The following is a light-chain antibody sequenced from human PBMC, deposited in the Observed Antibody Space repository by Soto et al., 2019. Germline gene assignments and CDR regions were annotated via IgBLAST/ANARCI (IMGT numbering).Light chain of an antibody. V-gene: IGKV1-39*01. J-gene: IGKJ1*01. Sequence: IKMTQSPSSLSASVGDRVTITCRASQSISSYLNWYQQKPGKAPKVLIYAASSLQSGIPSRFSGSGSGTDFTLTISSLQPEDFATYYCQQSYSIPWTFGQGTKVDNK. CDR2: AAS. CDR1: QSISSY. CDR3: QQSYSIPWT.